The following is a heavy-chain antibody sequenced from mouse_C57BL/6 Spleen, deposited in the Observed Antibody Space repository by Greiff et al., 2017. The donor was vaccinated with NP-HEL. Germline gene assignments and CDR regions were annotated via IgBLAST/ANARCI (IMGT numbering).Heavy chain of an antibody. CDR1: GYSITSGYY. J-gene: IGHJ3*01. V-gene: IGHV3-6*01. Sequence: EVKLMESGPGLVKPSQSLSLTCSVTGYSITSGYYWNWIRQFPGNKLEWMGYISYDGSNNYNPSLKNRISITRDTSKNQFFLKLNSVTTEDTATYYCAGDGASSWFAYWGQGTLVTVSA. CDR3: AGDGASSWFAY. CDR2: ISYDGSN.